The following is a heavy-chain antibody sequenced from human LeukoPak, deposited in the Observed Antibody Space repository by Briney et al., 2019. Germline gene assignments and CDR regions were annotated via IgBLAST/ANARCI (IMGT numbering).Heavy chain of an antibody. D-gene: IGHD1-26*01. CDR3: ARGVGATADDAFDI. V-gene: IGHV1-69*04. J-gene: IGHJ3*02. Sequence: ASVKVSCKASGGTFSSYAISWVRQAPGQGLEWMGRIIPILGIANYAQKFQGRVTITADKSTSTAYMEMSSLRSEDTGVYYCARGVGATADDAFDIWGQRTMVTVSS. CDR2: IIPILGIA. CDR1: GGTFSSYA.